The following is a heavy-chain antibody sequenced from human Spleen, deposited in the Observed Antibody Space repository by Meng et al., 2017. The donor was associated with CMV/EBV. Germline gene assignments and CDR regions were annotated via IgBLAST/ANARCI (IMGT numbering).Heavy chain of an antibody. CDR2: IIPIFGTA. Sequence: PGGTFSSFAISWVRQAPGQGLEWMGGIIPIFGTANYAQKFQGRVTIITDESTTTAYMDLSSLTSEDTAIYYCARERGVGTTRIFDPWGQGTLVTVSS. D-gene: IGHD3-10*01. CDR3: ARERGVGTTRIFDP. J-gene: IGHJ5*02. V-gene: IGHV1-69*05. CDR1: GGTFSSFA.